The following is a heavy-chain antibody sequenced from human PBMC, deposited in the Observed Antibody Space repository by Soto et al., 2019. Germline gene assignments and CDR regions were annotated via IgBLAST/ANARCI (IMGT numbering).Heavy chain of an antibody. CDR1: GFSLSTDAVG. Sequence: QITLKESGPTLVKPAQTLTLTCTFSGFSLSTDAVGVGWIRQPPGKALEWLALIYWDDDKRYSPSLKSRLTVTKDTSKNQVVLTMTNVDPVDTATYYCAHRPRTGMFDYWGQGALVTVSS. CDR3: AHRPRTGMFDY. D-gene: IGHD7-27*01. J-gene: IGHJ4*02. V-gene: IGHV2-5*02. CDR2: IYWDDDK.